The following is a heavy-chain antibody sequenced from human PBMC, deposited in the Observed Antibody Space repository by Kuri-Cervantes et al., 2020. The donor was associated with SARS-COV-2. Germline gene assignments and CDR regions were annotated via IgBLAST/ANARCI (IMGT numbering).Heavy chain of an antibody. V-gene: IGHV1-69*06. CDR2: IIPLFGTT. D-gene: IGHD5-24*01. Sequence: SVKVSCKASGGTFSSYAVTWVRQVPGQGFEWMGRIIPLFGTTIYAQKFRDRVTFTADKSTNTAYMELSSLRSEDTAGYYCARVPTRAGYNFFDYWGQGTLVTVSS. CDR1: GGTFSSYA. CDR3: ARVPTRAGYNFFDY. J-gene: IGHJ4*02.